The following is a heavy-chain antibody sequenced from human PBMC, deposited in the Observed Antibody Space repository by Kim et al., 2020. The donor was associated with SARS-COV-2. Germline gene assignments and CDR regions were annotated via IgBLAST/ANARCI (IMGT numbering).Heavy chain of an antibody. CDR3: ARDWSGTTFGWFDP. V-gene: IGHV1-46*01. D-gene: IGHD1-1*01. J-gene: IGHJ5*02. Sequence: QKFQDRVTMPRDTSTSTVYMELSSLRSEDTAVYYCARDWSGTTFGWFDPWGQGTLVTVSS.